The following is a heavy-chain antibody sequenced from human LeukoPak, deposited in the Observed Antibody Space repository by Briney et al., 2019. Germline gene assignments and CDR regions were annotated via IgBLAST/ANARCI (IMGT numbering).Heavy chain of an antibody. J-gene: IGHJ5*02. D-gene: IGHD6-19*01. CDR3: ARDQGQWLVHR. CDR1: GYTFTSYG. Sequence: ASVKVSCKASGYTFTSYGISWVRQAPGQGLEWMGWISAYNGNTNYAQKFQGRVTMTRDTSISTAYMELSRLRSDDTAVYYCARDQGQWLVHRWGQGTLVTVSS. V-gene: IGHV1-18*01. CDR2: ISAYNGNT.